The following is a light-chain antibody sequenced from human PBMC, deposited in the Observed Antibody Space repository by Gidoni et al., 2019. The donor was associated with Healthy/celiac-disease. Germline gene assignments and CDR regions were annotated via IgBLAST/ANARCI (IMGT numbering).Light chain of an antibody. CDR1: SSDVGAYNY. V-gene: IGLV2-8*01. CDR2: EVS. J-gene: IGLJ2*01. Sequence: QSALTHPPSASGSPGQSVTISCTGTSSDVGAYNYVSWYQQHPGKAPKLMIYEVSTRPSGVPDSFFGSKSGNTASLTVSGLQAEDEADYYCSSYAGSNIVVFGGGTKLTVL. CDR3: SSYAGSNIVV.